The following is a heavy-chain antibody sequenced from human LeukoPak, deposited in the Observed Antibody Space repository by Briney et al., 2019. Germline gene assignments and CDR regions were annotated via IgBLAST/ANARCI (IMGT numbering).Heavy chain of an antibody. CDR1: GFTFSSYS. D-gene: IGHD6-19*01. Sequence: GSLRLSCAASGFTFSSYSMSWVRQAPGKGLEWVSAISGSGGSTYYADSVKGRFTISRDNSKNTLYLQMNSLRAEDTAVYYCAKGSRGWYSWYFDVWGRGTLVTVSS. J-gene: IGHJ2*01. CDR2: ISGSGGST. V-gene: IGHV3-23*01. CDR3: AKGSRGWYSWYFDV.